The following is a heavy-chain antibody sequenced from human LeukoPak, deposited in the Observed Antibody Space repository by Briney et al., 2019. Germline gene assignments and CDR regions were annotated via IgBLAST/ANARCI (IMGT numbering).Heavy chain of an antibody. J-gene: IGHJ4*02. Sequence: GGSLRLSCAASGFTFSSCAMSWVRQAPGKGLEWVSAISGSGGSTYYADSVKGRFTISRDNSKNTLYLQMNSLRAEDTAVYYCAKDLIPYYYDSSGYLPTLDYWGQGTLVTVSS. CDR1: GFTFSSCA. CDR2: ISGSGGST. CDR3: AKDLIPYYYDSSGYLPTLDY. D-gene: IGHD3-22*01. V-gene: IGHV3-23*01.